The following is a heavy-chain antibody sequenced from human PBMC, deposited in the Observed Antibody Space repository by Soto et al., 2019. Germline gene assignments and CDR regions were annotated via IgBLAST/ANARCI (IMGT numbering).Heavy chain of an antibody. Sequence: PGGSLRLSCAASGFTFSSYAMHWVRQAPGKGLEWVAVISYDGSNKYYADSVKCRFTISRDNSKNTLYLQMNSLRAEDTAVYYCARDFDILTGYYTPFFDYWGQGTLVTVSS. CDR2: ISYDGSNK. CDR1: GFTFSSYA. D-gene: IGHD3-9*01. J-gene: IGHJ4*02. V-gene: IGHV3-30-3*01. CDR3: ARDFDILTGYYTPFFDY.